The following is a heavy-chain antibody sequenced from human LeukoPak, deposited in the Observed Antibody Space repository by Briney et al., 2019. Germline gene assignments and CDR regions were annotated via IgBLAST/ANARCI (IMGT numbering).Heavy chain of an antibody. D-gene: IGHD1-26*01. CDR3: AKGGGWEVQYYYYYMDV. CDR2: IKLDGSEK. CDR1: GFTFSRYW. Sequence: PGGSLRLSCAASGFTFSRYWMTWVRQAPGKGLEWVANIKLDGSEKYYVDSVKGRFTISRDNSKNTLYLKMNSLRAEDTAVYYCAKGGGWEVQYYYYYMDVWGKGTTVTISS. V-gene: IGHV3-7*01. J-gene: IGHJ6*03.